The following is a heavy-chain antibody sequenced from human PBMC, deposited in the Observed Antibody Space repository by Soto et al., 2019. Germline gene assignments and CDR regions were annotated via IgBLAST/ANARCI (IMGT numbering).Heavy chain of an antibody. J-gene: IGHJ5*01. CDR2: TYYRSKWYN. CDR3: ARTLAYCSSTSCYAPWFDS. Sequence: LSLTCAISGDSVSSNSVAWNWIRQSPSRGLEWLGRTYYRSKWYNDYAVSVKSRITINPDTSKNQFSLQLNSVTPEDTAVYYCARTLAYCSSTSCYAPWFDSWGQGTLVTVSS. V-gene: IGHV6-1*01. D-gene: IGHD2-2*01. CDR1: GDSVSSNSVA.